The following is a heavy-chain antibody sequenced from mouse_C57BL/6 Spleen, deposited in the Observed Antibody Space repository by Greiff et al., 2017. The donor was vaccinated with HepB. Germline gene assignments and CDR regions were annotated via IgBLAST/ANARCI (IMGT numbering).Heavy chain of an antibody. CDR3: ARGGPYDYPYYFDY. CDR2: ISDGGSYT. D-gene: IGHD2-4*01. J-gene: IGHJ2*01. CDR1: GFTFSSYA. V-gene: IGHV5-4*01. Sequence: EVHLVESGGGLVKPGGSLKLSCAASGFTFSSYAMSWVRQTPEKRLEWVATISDGGSYTYYPDNVKGRFTISRDNAKNNLYLQMSHLKSEDTAMYYCARGGPYDYPYYFDYWGQGTTLTVSS.